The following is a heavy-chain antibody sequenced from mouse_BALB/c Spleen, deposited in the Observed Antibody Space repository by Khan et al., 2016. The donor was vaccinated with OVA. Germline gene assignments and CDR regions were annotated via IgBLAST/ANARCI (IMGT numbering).Heavy chain of an antibody. V-gene: IGHV1-76*01. CDR2: IYTCNGNT. D-gene: IGHD3-1*01. J-gene: IGHJ2*01. Sequence: QVQLQQSGAELVRPGVSVKLSYKTSGYIFTSYSIHWVKQRPAQGLEWIAIIYTCNGNTYYNEKLKDKATLTADKSSSTAYMQLTSLTSEDSAVYYCARGGALYYFDYWGQGTTLTVSS. CDR3: ARGGALYYFDY. CDR1: GYIFTSYS.